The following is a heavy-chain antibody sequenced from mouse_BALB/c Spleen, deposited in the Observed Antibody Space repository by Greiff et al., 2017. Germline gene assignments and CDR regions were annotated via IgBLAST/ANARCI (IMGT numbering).Heavy chain of an antibody. V-gene: IGHV5-6-5*01. CDR1: GFTFSSYA. D-gene: IGHD2-4*01. J-gene: IGHJ4*01. Sequence: EVKLVESGGGLVKPGGSLKLSCAASGFTFSSYAMSWVRQTPEKRLEWVASISSGGSTYYPDSVKGRFTISRDNARNILYLQMSSLRSEDTAMYYCARENYDRAMDYWGQGTSVTVSS. CDR2: ISSGGST. CDR3: ARENYDRAMDY.